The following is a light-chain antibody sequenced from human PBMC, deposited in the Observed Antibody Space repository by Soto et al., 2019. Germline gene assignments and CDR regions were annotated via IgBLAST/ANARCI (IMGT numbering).Light chain of an antibody. J-gene: IGKJ5*01. V-gene: IGKV3D-20*02. CDR3: QQRNIWPPVT. CDR2: AAS. CDR1: ETIKKNY. Sequence: EIVLTQSRGSLSLAPGEVSTLSCGASETIKKNYLAWYQQQPGQAPRLLIYAASRRATGIPDRFSGSGSGTDFTLTISSLEPEDFAVYYCQQRNIWPPVTFGQGTRLEI.